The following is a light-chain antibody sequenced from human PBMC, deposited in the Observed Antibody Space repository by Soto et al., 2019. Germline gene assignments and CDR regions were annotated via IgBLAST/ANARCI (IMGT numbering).Light chain of an antibody. J-gene: IGKJ4*01. CDR3: QQFNNYPLT. CDR2: KAS. CDR1: QTISSW. V-gene: IGKV1-5*03. Sequence: DIHMTQSPSTLSGSVGDRVTITSRASQTISSWLAWYQQKPGKAPKLLIYKASTLKSGVPSRFSGSGSGTDFTLTISSLQPEDFATYYCQQFNNYPLTFGGGTKVDIK.